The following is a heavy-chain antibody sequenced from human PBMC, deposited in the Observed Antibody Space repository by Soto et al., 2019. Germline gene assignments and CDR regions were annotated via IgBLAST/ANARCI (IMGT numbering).Heavy chain of an antibody. J-gene: IGHJ5*02. Sequence: ASVKVSCKASGYTFTSYAMHWVRQAPGQRLEWMGWINAGNGNTKYSQKFQGRVTITRDTSASTAYMELSSLRSEDTAVYYCARNWQWLGINWFDPWGQGTLVTVSS. CDR1: GYTFTSYA. V-gene: IGHV1-3*01. CDR2: INAGNGNT. CDR3: ARNWQWLGINWFDP. D-gene: IGHD6-19*01.